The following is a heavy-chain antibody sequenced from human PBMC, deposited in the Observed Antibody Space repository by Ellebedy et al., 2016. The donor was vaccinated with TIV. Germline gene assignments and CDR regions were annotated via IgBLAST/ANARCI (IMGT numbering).Heavy chain of an antibody. J-gene: IGHJ4*02. CDR2: FDPEDGET. D-gene: IGHD2-2*01. CDR1: GYTLTDLS. Sequence: ASVKVSCKVSGYTLTDLSMHWVRRAPGKGLEWMGGFDPEDGETIYAQKFQGRVTITADKSTSTAFMELSSLRSEDTAVYYCAIDQLEIPAAGPMGAFDYWGQGTLVTVSS. CDR3: AIDQLEIPAAGPMGAFDY. V-gene: IGHV1-24*01.